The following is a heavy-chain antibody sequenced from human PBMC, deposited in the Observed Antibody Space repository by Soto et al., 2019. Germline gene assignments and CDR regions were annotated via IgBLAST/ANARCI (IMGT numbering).Heavy chain of an antibody. CDR2: IIPIVGTG. Sequence: QAQLVPSGAEVKKPGSSVKVSCKASGGSFSSYAISWVRQAPGQGLEWMGGIIPIVGTGNYAQNFQGRVTITADESTSTAYMELSSLRSEDTAMYYCARDLRAAGRPGMDVWGQGTTVTVSS. CDR1: GGSFSSYA. CDR3: ARDLRAAGRPGMDV. D-gene: IGHD6-13*01. V-gene: IGHV1-69*01. J-gene: IGHJ6*02.